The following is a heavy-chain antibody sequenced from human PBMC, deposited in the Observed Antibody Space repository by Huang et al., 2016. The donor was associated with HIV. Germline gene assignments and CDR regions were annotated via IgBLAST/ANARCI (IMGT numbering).Heavy chain of an antibody. Sequence: QVQLVQSGAEVKKPGSSVKVSCKASGGTFSTYAISWVGQAPGQGLEWMGGIIPSFGTANYAQKFQGTVTITADEFTSTAYMELSSLRSEDTALYYCARGRTRSSLYDSYYGLDVWGQGTTVTVSS. J-gene: IGHJ6*02. CDR1: GGTFSTYA. V-gene: IGHV1-69*01. CDR3: ARGRTRSSLYDSYYGLDV. D-gene: IGHD6-6*01. CDR2: IIPSFGTA.